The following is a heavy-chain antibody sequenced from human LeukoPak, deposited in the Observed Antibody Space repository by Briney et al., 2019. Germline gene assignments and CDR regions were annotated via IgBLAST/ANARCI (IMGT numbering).Heavy chain of an antibody. V-gene: IGHV4-34*01. D-gene: IGHD2-15*01. CDR3: ARLNCSGGSCYPDY. J-gene: IGHJ4*02. Sequence: KPSETLSLTCAVYGGSFSGYYWSWIRQPPGKGLEWIGEINHSGSTNYNPSLKSRVTISVDTSKNQFSLKLSSVTAADTAVYYCARLNCSGGSCYPDYWGQGTLVTVSS. CDR2: INHSGST. CDR1: GGSFSGYY.